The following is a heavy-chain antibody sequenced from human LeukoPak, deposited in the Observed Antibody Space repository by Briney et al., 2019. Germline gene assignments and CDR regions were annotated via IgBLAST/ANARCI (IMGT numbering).Heavy chain of an antibody. D-gene: IGHD1-26*01. V-gene: IGHV3-66*01. CDR2: IYSGGST. CDR3: ARDLGSIVGAPSWCFDY. CDR1: GFTVSSNY. Sequence: GGSLRLSCAASGFTVSSNYMSWVRQAPGKGLEWVSVIYSGGSTYYADSVKGRFTISRDNSKNTLYLQMNSLRAEDTAVYYCARDLGSIVGAPSWCFDYWGQGTLVTVSS. J-gene: IGHJ4*02.